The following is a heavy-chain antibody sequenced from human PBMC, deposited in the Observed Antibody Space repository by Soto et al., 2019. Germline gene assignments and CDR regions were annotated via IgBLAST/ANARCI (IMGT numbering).Heavy chain of an antibody. J-gene: IGHJ6*02. CDR1: GGSIISGGYS. CDR2: IYHSGST. D-gene: IGHD3-3*01. V-gene: IGHV4-30-2*01. Sequence: SETLSLTCAVSGGSIISGGYSWIWIRQPPGKGLEWIGYIYHSGSTYYNPSLKSRVTISVDRSKNQFSLKLSSVTAADTAVYYCARGSTIFGVAHDGYYGMDVWGQGTTVTVSS. CDR3: ARGSTIFGVAHDGYYGMDV.